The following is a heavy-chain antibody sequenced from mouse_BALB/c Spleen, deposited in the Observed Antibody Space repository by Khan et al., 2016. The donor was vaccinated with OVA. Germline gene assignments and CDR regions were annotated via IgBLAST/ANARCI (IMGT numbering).Heavy chain of an antibody. CDR2: ISSSGST. J-gene: IGHJ4*01. CDR1: GYSITSDYA. Sequence: EVQLQESGPGLVKPSQSLSLTCTVTGYSITSDYAWNWIRQFPGNQLEWMGYISSSGSTNYNPALKSRTSLTRDTSKNPFFLQLTSVTTEDTATSACAIDGSRDNYAMDYWGQGTSVTVSS. D-gene: IGHD2-3*01. V-gene: IGHV3-2*02. CDR3: AIDGSRDNYAMDY.